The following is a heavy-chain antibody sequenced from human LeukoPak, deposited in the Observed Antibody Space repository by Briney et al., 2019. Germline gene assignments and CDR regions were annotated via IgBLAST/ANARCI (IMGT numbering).Heavy chain of an antibody. CDR2: IWYDGSNK. J-gene: IGHJ4*02. CDR1: GFSFSSYG. CDR3: ARENEYSSSSFDY. V-gene: IGHV3-33*01. D-gene: IGHD6-6*01. Sequence: GGSLRLSCAASGFSFSSYGIHWVRQAPGKGLEWVALIWYDGSNKYYADSVKGRFALSRDNSKNTAYLQMNSLRAEDTAVYYCARENEYSSSSFDYWGQGTLVTVSS.